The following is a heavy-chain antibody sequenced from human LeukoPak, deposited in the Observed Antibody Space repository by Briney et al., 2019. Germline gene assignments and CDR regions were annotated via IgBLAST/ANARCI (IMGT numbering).Heavy chain of an antibody. CDR2: IYYSGST. Sequence: PSETLSLTCTVSGGSISNNGNYWSWIRQHSGKGPEWIGCIYYSGSTYYNPSLKSRVTISVDTSKKQFSLKLSSVTAADTAVYYCARDFTGYGHLDSWGQGTLVTVSS. CDR1: GGSISNNGNY. V-gene: IGHV4-31*03. J-gene: IGHJ4*02. D-gene: IGHD5-12*01. CDR3: ARDFTGYGHLDS.